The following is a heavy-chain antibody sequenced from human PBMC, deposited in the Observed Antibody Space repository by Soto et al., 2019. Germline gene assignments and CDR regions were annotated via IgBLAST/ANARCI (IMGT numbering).Heavy chain of an antibody. D-gene: IGHD1-1*01. J-gene: IGHJ3*01. CDR1: GLTVSGKKY. CDR2: FYDLDGT. CDR3: ATWHRQEHSYDV. Sequence: DVQLVESGGGLIQPGGSLRLSCAVSGLTVSGKKYVAWVRQAPGKGLEWVSGFYDLDGTYYADSLKGRFTTSGDSSRTIVYLQMNGLRPEDTPVYYCATWHRQEHSYDVWGKATTVTVSS. V-gene: IGHV3-53*01.